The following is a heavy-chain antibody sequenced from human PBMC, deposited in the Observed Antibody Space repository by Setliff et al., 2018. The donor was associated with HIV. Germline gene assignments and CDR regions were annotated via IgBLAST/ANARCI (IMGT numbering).Heavy chain of an antibody. V-gene: IGHV3-33*08. CDR3: PRGLERTNTLFGVVSIWLDP. D-gene: IGHD2-21*01. J-gene: IGHJ5*02. CDR1: GFTFSDYP. Sequence: PGGSLRLSCAASGFTFSDYPMHWVRQTPGKGLEWVAVIWHDGSDKYYVDAVKGRLSISRDNSKSTLSLQMNSLRGEDTAVYYCPRGLERTNTLFGVVSIWLDPWGQGTLVTVSS. CDR2: IWHDGSDK.